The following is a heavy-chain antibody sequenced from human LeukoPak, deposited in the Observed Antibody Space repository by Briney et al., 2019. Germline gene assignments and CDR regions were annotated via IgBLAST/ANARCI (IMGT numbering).Heavy chain of an antibody. CDR1: GASISNYY. V-gene: IGHV4-4*08. J-gene: IGHJ4*02. D-gene: IGHD6-13*01. CDR3: ARGGIRRLRPFDY. CDR2: FYNSGLA. Sequence: SETLSLTCTVSGASISNYYWSWIRQPPEKGLEWIGYFYNSGLANYNPSLKSRVTISVDTSKNQFSLKLSSVTAADTAVYYCARGGIRRLRPFDYWGQGTLVTVSS.